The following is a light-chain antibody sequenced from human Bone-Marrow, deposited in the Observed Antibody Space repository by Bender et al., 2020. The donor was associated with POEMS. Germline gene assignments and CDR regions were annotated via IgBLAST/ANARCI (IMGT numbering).Light chain of an antibody. V-gene: IGLV2-14*03. CDR2: DVS. Sequence: QSDLTQPASVSGSPGQSITISCTGSSSDIATYNYVSWYQQHPGKAPKLIIYDVSHRPSGVSDRFSGSKSGNTASLTISGLQAEDESDYYCCSYTRSTTYVFGTGTKVTLL. J-gene: IGLJ1*01. CDR3: CSYTRSTTYV. CDR1: SSDIATYNY.